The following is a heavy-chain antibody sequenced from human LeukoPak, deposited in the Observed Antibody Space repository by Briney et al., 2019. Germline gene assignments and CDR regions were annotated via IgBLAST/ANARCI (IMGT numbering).Heavy chain of an antibody. CDR1: GFTFSSYA. D-gene: IGHD3-22*01. CDR3: ARGDSSGYYFDY. Sequence: GGSLRPSCAASGFTFSSYAMSWVRQAPGKGLGWASAISGSGGSTYYADSVKGRFTISRDNAKNSLYLQMNSLRAEDTAVYYCARGDSSGYYFDYWGQGTLVTVSS. V-gene: IGHV3-23*01. CDR2: ISGSGGST. J-gene: IGHJ4*02.